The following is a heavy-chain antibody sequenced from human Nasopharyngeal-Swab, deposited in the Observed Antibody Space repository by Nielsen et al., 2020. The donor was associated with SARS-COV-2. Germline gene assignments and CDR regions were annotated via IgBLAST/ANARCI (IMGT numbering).Heavy chain of an antibody. D-gene: IGHD2-15*01. V-gene: IGHV3-21*01. CDR1: GFRDYS. J-gene: IGHJ6*02. CDR3: ARAYCISGSCYANPYGMAV. Sequence: GESLKISCVDSGFRDYSMNWVRQAPGKGLAWVSSISSSSSDIYYADSVKGRFTISRDSAKNSLYLQMNNMRAKDTAVYYCARAYCISGSCYANPYGMAVWGPGPTVTVSS. CDR2: ISSSSSDI.